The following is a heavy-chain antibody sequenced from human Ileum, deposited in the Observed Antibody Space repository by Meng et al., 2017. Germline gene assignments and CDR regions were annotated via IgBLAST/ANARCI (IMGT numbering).Heavy chain of an antibody. CDR1: GASVTTSHYQ. D-gene: IGHD7-27*01. Sequence: QVQLRASGPGLVRPWGTLSLICTVSGASVTTSHYQWGWIRQPPGKGLEWIGYASTNYNPSLKSRLTISLDTSKNQVSLKLTSVTAADTAVYYCARDHWGSLDYWGQGILVTVSS. CDR2: AST. CDR3: ARDHWGSLDY. J-gene: IGHJ4*02. V-gene: IGHV4-61*01.